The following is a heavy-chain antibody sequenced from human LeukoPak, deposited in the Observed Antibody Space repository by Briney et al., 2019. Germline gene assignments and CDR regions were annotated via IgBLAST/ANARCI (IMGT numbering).Heavy chain of an antibody. V-gene: IGHV3-74*01. Sequence: GGSLRLSCAASGFTLSNYWMHWVRQAPGKGLVWVSHINTDGSNTRYADSVKGRFTISRDNAKNTLYLQMNSLRAEDTAVYYCARDGGNWHDAFDIWGQGTMVTVSS. CDR1: GFTLSNYW. D-gene: IGHD1-20*01. CDR2: INTDGSNT. J-gene: IGHJ3*02. CDR3: ARDGGNWHDAFDI.